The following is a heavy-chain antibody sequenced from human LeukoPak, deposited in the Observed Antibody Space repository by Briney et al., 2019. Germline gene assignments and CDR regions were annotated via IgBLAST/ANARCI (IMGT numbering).Heavy chain of an antibody. CDR1: GFTFSNAW. CDR3: TTDYRPYYGDDLYYFDY. J-gene: IGHJ4*02. V-gene: IGHV3-15*01. Sequence: PGGSLRLSCAASGFTFSNAWMSWVRQAAGEGLGWVGRIKSKTDGGTTDYAAPVTGRFTISRDDSKNTLYLQMNSLKTEDTAVYYCTTDYRPYYGDDLYYFDYWGQGTLVTVSS. D-gene: IGHD4-17*01. CDR2: IKSKTDGGTT.